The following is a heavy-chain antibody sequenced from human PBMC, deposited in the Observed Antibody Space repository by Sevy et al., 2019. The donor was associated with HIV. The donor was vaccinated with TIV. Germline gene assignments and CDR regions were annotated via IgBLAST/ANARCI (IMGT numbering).Heavy chain of an antibody. V-gene: IGHV3-30*04. J-gene: IGHJ4*02. CDR2: ISHDGSEK. CDR1: RFSFSVYA. CDR3: ASPQFGYNSGLQSSFDY. D-gene: IGHD5-18*01. Sequence: GGSLRLSCAASRFSFSVYAMHWVRQDPGRGLEWVAVISHDGSEKLYADSVKGRFTVSRDNSKNMLYLQMNSLRPDDTALYYCASPQFGYNSGLQSSFDYWGQGTPVTVSS.